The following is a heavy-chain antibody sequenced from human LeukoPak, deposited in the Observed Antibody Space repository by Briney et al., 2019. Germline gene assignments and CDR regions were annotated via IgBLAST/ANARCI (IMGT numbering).Heavy chain of an antibody. CDR1: GVPISILL. CDR3: ARDLGFKPRPTGRHLAFDI. D-gene: IGHD3-16*01. CDR2: LYSSGST. V-gene: IGHV4-59*11. J-gene: IGHJ3*02. Sequence: PSEPLSLPRTVSGVPISILLWICLRPPPGKGLEGRGYLYSSGSTNYTPSLKSRVTISVDPSKNQFSLKLSSVTAADTAVYYCARDLGFKPRPTGRHLAFDIWGQGTMVTVSS.